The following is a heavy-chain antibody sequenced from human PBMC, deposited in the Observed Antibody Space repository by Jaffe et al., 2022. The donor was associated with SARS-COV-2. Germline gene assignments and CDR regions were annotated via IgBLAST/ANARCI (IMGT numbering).Heavy chain of an antibody. CDR3: ARETDHCNNSGKGHFDS. J-gene: IGHJ4*02. Sequence: QVQLQQSGPGLVKPSQTLSLTCTVSGDSVTGGPYYWSWIRQPAGKGPEWIGRICGGGNTNYNPSLKSRVTIFVDASKSQFSLKLNSVTATDTAVYYCARETDHCNNSGKGHFDSWGQGTLVTVSS. D-gene: IGHD6-19*01. CDR2: ICGGGNT. V-gene: IGHV4-61*02. CDR1: GDSVTGGPYY.